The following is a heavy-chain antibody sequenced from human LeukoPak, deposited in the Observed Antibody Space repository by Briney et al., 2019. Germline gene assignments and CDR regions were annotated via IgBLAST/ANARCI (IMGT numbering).Heavy chain of an antibody. J-gene: IGHJ4*02. CDR2: FDPEDGET. V-gene: IGHV1-24*01. CDR3: ATGMEWELAFDY. D-gene: IGHD1-26*01. Sequence: ASVKLSLKVSGYTLTELSMHWVRQPPGTGNGRMGGFDPEDGETIYEQKFQGRVTMTEDTSTDTAYMELSSLRSEDTAVYYCATGMEWELAFDYWGQGTLVTVSS. CDR1: GYTLTELS.